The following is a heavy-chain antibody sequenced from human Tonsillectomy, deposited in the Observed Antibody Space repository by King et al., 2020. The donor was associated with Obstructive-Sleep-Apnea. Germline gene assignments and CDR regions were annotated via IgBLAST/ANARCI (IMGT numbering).Heavy chain of an antibody. CDR3: ARDLDYSGVDFDY. CDR2: IKQDGSEK. V-gene: IGHV3-7*03. J-gene: IGHJ4*02. CDR1: GFTFSSYW. Sequence: VQLVESGGGLVQPGGSLRLSCAASGFTFSSYWMSWVRQAPGKGLEWVANIKQDGSEKYYVDSVKGRFTISRDNAKNSLYLQMNSLRAEDTAVYYCARDLDYSGVDFDYWGQGTLVTVFS. D-gene: IGHD4-23*01.